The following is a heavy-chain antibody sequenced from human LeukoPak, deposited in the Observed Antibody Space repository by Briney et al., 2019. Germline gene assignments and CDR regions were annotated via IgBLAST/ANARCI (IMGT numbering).Heavy chain of an antibody. CDR2: ISSSGSTI. V-gene: IGHV3-48*03. J-gene: IGHJ4*02. CDR3: AREASHCGGDCYDY. CDR1: GFTFSSYE. Sequence: GGSLRLSCAASGFTFSSYEMNWVRQAPGKGLEWVSYISSSGSTIYYADSVKGRFTISRDNAKNSLYLQMNSLRAEDTAVYYCAREASHCGGDCYDYWGQGTLVTVSS. D-gene: IGHD2-21*01.